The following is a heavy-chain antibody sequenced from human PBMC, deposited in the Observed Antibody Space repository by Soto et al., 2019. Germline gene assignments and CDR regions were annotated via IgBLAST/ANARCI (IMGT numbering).Heavy chain of an antibody. D-gene: IGHD3-22*01. Sequence: SETLSLTCTVSGGSISSSSYYWGWIRQPPGKGLEWIGSIYYSGSTYYNPSLKSRVTISVDTSKNQFSLKLSSVTAADTAVYYCARGYYYDSSGYSYYYYGMDVWGQGTTVTVSS. J-gene: IGHJ6*02. CDR3: ARGYYYDSSGYSYYYYGMDV. CDR2: IYYSGST. CDR1: GGSISSSSYY. V-gene: IGHV4-39*01.